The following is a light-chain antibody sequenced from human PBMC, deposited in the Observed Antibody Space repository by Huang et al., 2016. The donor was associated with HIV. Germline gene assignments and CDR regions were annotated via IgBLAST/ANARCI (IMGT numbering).Light chain of an antibody. CDR1: QTISRW. CDR3: QYGET. V-gene: IGKV1-5*03. J-gene: IGKJ1*01. CDR2: KIS. Sequence: DIQMTQSPSTLSAFVGDRLTTTCRASQTISRWFAWYPQKPGKAPRLLIYKISSLESGVPSRFSGSGSGTEFTLTISSLQPDDIGTYYCQYGETFGQGAKVEVK.